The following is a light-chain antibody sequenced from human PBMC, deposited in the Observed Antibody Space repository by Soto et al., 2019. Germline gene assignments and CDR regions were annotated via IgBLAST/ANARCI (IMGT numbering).Light chain of an antibody. J-gene: IGKJ4*01. CDR1: QSIGSSY. CDR3: QQFSSYPLT. Sequence: EIVLTQSPGTLSLSPGERATLSCRASQSIGSSYLAWYQQKPGQAPRLLIYGASSRATGIPDRFSGGGSGTDFSLTISRLEPEDFAVYYCQQFSSYPLTFGGGTKVDIK. CDR2: GAS. V-gene: IGKV3-20*01.